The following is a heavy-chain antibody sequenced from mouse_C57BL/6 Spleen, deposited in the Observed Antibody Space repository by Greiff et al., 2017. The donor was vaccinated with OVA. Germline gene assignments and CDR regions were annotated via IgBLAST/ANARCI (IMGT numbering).Heavy chain of an antibody. CDR2: ISYDGSN. V-gene: IGHV3-6*01. CDR3: AREGLGWYFDV. CDR1: GYSITSGYY. D-gene: IGHD4-1*01. J-gene: IGHJ1*03. Sequence: EVKVEESGPGLVKPSQSLSLTCSVTGYSITSGYYWNWIRQFPGNKLEWMGYISYDGSNNYNPSLKNRISITRDTSKNQFFLKLNSVTTEDTATYYCAREGLGWYFDVWGTGTTVTVSS.